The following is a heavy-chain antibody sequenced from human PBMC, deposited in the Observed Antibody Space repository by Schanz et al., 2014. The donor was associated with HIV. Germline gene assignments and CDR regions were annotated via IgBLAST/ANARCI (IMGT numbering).Heavy chain of an antibody. CDR1: GGSFSGYY. D-gene: IGHD3-22*01. CDR2: INDSGSA. J-gene: IGHJ4*02. V-gene: IGHV4-34*01. Sequence: QVQLQQWGAGLLKPSETLSLTCAVYGGSFSGYYWTWIRQPPGKGLEWIGEINDSGSANYNPSLKSRVTISVDTSKNQFSLNLSSVTAADTAVYYCAANYYDTSGCDYWGQGTLVTVSS. CDR3: AANYYDTSGCDY.